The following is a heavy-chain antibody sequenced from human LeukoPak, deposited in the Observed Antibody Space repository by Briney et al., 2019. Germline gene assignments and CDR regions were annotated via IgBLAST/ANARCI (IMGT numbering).Heavy chain of an antibody. CDR3: ARVGGYDQYFDY. D-gene: IGHD5-12*01. CDR1: GGTFSSYA. Sequence: SVKVSCKASGGTFSSYAISWVQQAPGQGLEWMGGIIPIFGTANYAQKFQGRVTITTDESTSTAYMELSSLRSEDTAVYYCARVGGYDQYFDYWGQGTLVTVSS. CDR2: IIPIFGTA. V-gene: IGHV1-69*05. J-gene: IGHJ4*02.